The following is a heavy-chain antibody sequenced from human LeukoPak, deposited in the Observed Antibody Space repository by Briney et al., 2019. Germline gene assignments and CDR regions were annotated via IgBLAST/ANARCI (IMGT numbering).Heavy chain of an antibody. J-gene: IGHJ4*02. Sequence: GGSLRLSCAASGFTFSSYAMSWFPQAPGKGLKWVPAISGSGGSTYYADSVKGRFTISRDNSKNTLYLQMNSLRAEDTAVYYCAKDGAMVRGVILDYWGQGTLVTVSS. CDR2: ISGSGGST. CDR3: AKDGAMVRGVILDY. V-gene: IGHV3-23*01. D-gene: IGHD3-10*01. CDR1: GFTFSSYA.